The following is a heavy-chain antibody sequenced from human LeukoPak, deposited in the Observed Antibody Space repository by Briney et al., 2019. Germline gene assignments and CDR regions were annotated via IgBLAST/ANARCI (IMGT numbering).Heavy chain of an antibody. CDR3: ARGGDGINYYYGMDV. CDR1: GGSFSGYY. CDR2: INHSGSN. D-gene: IGHD1-14*01. Sequence: SETLSLTCAVYGGSFSGYYWSWIRQPPGKGLEWIGEINHSGSNNYNPSLKSRVTISVDTSKNQFSLKLSSVTAADTAVYYCARGGDGINYYYGMDVWGQGTTVTVSS. J-gene: IGHJ6*02. V-gene: IGHV4-34*01.